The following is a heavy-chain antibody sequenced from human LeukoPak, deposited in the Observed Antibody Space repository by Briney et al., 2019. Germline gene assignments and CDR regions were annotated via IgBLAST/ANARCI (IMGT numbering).Heavy chain of an antibody. J-gene: IGHJ4*02. CDR3: ARDPRTVRI. CDR2: ISGNSGDI. V-gene: IGHV3-11*06. CDR1: GFSFSDSY. D-gene: IGHD1-1*01. Sequence: AGGSLRLSCAASGFSFSDSYMTWVRQAPGKGLEWLSYISGNSGDINYADSVKGRFTIPRDNAKNSLYLQMNSLRVEDTAVYYCARDPRTVRIWGQGTLVTVSS.